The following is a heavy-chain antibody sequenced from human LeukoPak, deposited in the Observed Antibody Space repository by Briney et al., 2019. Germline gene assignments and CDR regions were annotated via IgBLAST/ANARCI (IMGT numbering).Heavy chain of an antibody. V-gene: IGHV3-23*01. Sequence: LSGGSLRLSCAASGFTFSSSAMSWVRQAPGKGLEWVSAISGSGGSTYYADSVKGRFTISRDNSKNTLYLQMNSLRAEDTAVYYCAREGYDSSGYYYSFAFDIWGQGTMVTASS. CDR3: AREGYDSSGYYYSFAFDI. CDR2: ISGSGGST. CDR1: GFTFSSSA. D-gene: IGHD3-22*01. J-gene: IGHJ3*02.